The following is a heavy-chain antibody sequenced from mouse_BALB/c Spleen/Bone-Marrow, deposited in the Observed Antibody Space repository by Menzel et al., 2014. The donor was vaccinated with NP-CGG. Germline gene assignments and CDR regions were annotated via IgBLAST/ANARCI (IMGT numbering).Heavy chain of an antibody. V-gene: IGHV1S81*02. CDR2: INPSNGGT. Sequence: LVESGAELVKPGASVKLSCKASGYTFTSYYMYWVKQRPGQGLEWIGEINPSNGGTNFNEKFKSKATLTVDKSSSTAYMQLSSLTSEDSAVYYCTRENYGFAYWGQGTLVTVPA. J-gene: IGHJ3*01. CDR3: TRENYGFAY. D-gene: IGHD1-1*02. CDR1: GYTFTSYY.